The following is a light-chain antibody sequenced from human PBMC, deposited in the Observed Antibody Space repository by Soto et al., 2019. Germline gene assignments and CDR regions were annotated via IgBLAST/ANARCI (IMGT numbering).Light chain of an antibody. CDR3: MQGTHWPRT. CDR1: QGLVFSDGQIY. Sequence: DVVLTQSPLSLSVTLGQPASISCRSSQGLVFSDGQIYLNWFHQRPGQSPRRLIYMVSRRDSGVPDRFSGSGSGTDFTLKISRVEAEDVGVYYCMQGTHWPRTFGQGTKVEIK. J-gene: IGKJ1*01. V-gene: IGKV2-30*01. CDR2: MVS.